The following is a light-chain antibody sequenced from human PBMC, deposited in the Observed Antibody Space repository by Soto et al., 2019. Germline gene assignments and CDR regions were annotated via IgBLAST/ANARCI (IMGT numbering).Light chain of an antibody. Sequence: EIVLTQSPATLSLSPGERATLSCRASESVGSYLAWYQQKPDQAPRLLIYDASNRATGLPARFSGSGSGTDFTLTISSLESEDFAVYYCQQRSIWPPAFGGGTKVEIK. V-gene: IGKV3-11*01. J-gene: IGKJ4*01. CDR2: DAS. CDR1: ESVGSY. CDR3: QQRSIWPPA.